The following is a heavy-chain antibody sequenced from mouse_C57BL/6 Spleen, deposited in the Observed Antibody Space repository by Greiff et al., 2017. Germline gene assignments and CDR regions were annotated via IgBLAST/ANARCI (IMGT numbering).Heavy chain of an antibody. D-gene: IGHD2-10*01. CDR1: GFTFSDYG. V-gene: IGHV5-17*01. J-gene: IGHJ4*01. Sequence: EVKLMESGGGLVKPGGSLKLSCAASGFTFSDYGMHWVRQAPEKGLEWVAYISSGSSTIYYADTVKGRFTISRDNAKNTLFLQMHSLRSEDTAMYYCARLPTDDYYAMDYWGQGTSVTVSS. CDR3: ARLPTDDYYAMDY. CDR2: ISSGSSTI.